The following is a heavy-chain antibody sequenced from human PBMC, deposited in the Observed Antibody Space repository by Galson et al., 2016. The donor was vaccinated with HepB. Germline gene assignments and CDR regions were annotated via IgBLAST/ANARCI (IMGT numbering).Heavy chain of an antibody. V-gene: IGHV1-3*01. CDR1: GYTFTYYT. CDR3: ARGLGAGSSRRFDP. CDR2: GNAGNGNT. J-gene: IGHJ5*02. Sequence: SVKVSCKASGYTFTYYTIHWLRQATGQRLEWMGWGNAGNGNTMYSQKFQGRVTITRDTSATTAYLELSSLTSEDTAVYYCARGLGAGSSRRFDPWGQGTLVTVSS. D-gene: IGHD6-13*01.